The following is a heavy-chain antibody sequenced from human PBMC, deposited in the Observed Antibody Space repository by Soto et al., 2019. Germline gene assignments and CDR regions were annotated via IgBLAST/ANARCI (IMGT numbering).Heavy chain of an antibody. Sequence: QVQLVQSGAEVKKPGSSVKVSCKASGGTFSSYAISWVRQAPGQGLEWMGGILPIFGTANYAQKFHGRVPITADESTSTAYMELSSLRSEDTAVYYCARGYLDTAMASGFDYWGQGTLVTVSS. CDR3: ARGYLDTAMASGFDY. V-gene: IGHV1-69*01. CDR2: ILPIFGTA. D-gene: IGHD5-18*01. J-gene: IGHJ4*02. CDR1: GGTFSSYA.